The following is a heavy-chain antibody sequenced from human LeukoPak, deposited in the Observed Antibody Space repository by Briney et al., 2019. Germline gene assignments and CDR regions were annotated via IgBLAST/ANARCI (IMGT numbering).Heavy chain of an antibody. CDR2: INPSVGGT. D-gene: IGHD3-10*01. J-gene: IGHJ4*02. CDR3: ARHGSGRYYPAEGRVDY. Sequence: ASVKVSCKAFGYGFTSYYIHWVRQAPGQGLEWMGIINPSVGGTTYARKFQGRVTMPRDTSTSTVYMELSSLRSEDTAVYYCARHGSGRYYPAEGRVDYWGQGTLVTVSS. CDR1: GYGFTSYY. V-gene: IGHV1-46*03.